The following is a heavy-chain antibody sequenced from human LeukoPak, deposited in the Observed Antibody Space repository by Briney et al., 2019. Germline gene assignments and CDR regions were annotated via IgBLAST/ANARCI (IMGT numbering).Heavy chain of an antibody. J-gene: IGHJ6*02. D-gene: IGHD2-2*01. V-gene: IGHV1-3*01. CDR2: INAGNGNT. CDR1: GYTFTSYA. Sequence: ASVKVSCKASGYTFTSYAMHWVRQAPGQRLEWMGWINAGNGNTKYSQKFQGRVTITSDTSASTAYMELSSLRSEDTAVYYCARSSLLYHYYYYGMDVWGQGTTVTVSS. CDR3: ARSSLLYHYYYYGMDV.